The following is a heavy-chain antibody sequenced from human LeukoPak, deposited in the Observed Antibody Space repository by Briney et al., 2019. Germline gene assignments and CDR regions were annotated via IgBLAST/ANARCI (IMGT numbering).Heavy chain of an antibody. J-gene: IGHJ4*02. CDR2: INHSGST. V-gene: IGHV4-34*01. CDR1: GESFGGYY. CDR3: ATTRQYGYALGFDY. Sequence: SETLSLTCAVYGESFGGYYWSWIRQPPGKGLEWIGEINHSGSTNYNPSLKSRVTISVDTSKNQFSLKLTSVTAADTAVYYCATTRQYGYALGFDYWGQGTLVTVSS. D-gene: IGHD5-18*01.